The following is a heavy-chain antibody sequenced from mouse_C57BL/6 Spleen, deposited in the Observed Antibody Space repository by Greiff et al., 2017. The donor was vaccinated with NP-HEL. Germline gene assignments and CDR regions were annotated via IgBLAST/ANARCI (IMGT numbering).Heavy chain of an antibody. D-gene: IGHD1-1*01. CDR1: GYTFTSYW. CDR2: IDPSDSET. CDR3: ARGGVVPSFDY. Sequence: QVQLQQPGAELVRPGSSVKLSCKASGYTFTSYWMHWVQQRPIQGLEWIGNIDPSDSETHYNQKFKDKATLTVDKSSSTADMQLSSLTSEDSAVYYCARGGVVPSFDYWGQGTTLTVSS. J-gene: IGHJ2*01. V-gene: IGHV1-52*01.